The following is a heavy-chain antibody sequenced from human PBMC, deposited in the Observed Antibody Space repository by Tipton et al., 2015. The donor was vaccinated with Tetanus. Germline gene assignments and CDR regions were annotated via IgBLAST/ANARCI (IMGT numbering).Heavy chain of an antibody. D-gene: IGHD3-10*01. J-gene: IGHJ4*02. Sequence: SLRLSCATSGFTFSSHAMNWVRQAPEKGLEWVSSISTTGHSTFYAASVKGRFTISRDNAQSSLFLQMNSLKAEDTALYYCAREESGGGFDYWGQGTLVTVSS. CDR2: ISTTGHST. V-gene: IGHV3-21*01. CDR1: GFTFSSHA. CDR3: AREESGGGFDY.